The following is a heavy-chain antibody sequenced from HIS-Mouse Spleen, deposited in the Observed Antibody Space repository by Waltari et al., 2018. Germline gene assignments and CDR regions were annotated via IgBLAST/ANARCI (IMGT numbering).Heavy chain of an antibody. CDR2: IIPIFGTA. D-gene: IGHD1-26*01. V-gene: IGHV1-69*01. CDR1: GGRLSSYA. Sequence: QVQPVQSGAEVKKPGSSVKVSCTASGGRLSSYALSWVRQAPGQGLEWMGGIIPIFGTANYAQKFQGRVTITADESTSTAYMELSSLRSEDTAVYYCARDSGSYSFWYFDLWGRGTLVTVSS. J-gene: IGHJ2*01. CDR3: ARDSGSYSFWYFDL.